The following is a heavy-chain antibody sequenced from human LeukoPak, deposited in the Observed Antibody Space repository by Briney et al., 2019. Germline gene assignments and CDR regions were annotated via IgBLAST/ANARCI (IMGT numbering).Heavy chain of an antibody. Sequence: PSETLSLTCAVSGGSFSGYYWSWIRQPPGKGLEWIGEINHSGSTNYNPSLKSRVTISVDTYKNQFSLKLSSVTAADTAVYYCTLVLGSGSYYFDYWGQGTLVTVSS. CDR3: TLVLGSGSYYFDY. V-gene: IGHV4-34*01. D-gene: IGHD3-10*01. CDR1: GGSFSGYY. CDR2: INHSGST. J-gene: IGHJ4*02.